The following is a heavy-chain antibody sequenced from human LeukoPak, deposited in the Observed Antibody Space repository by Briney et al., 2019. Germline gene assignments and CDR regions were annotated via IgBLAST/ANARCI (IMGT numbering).Heavy chain of an antibody. J-gene: IGHJ5*02. CDR2: IYTSGST. CDR3: ARELWFGELLVNWFDP. D-gene: IGHD3-10*01. V-gene: IGHV4-4*07. CDR1: GGSISSYY. Sequence: SETLSLTCTVSGGSISSYYWSWIRQPAGKGLEWIGRIYTSGSTNYNPSLKSRVTMSVDTSKNQFSLKLSSVTAADTAVYCCARELWFGELLVNWFDPWGQGTLVTVSS.